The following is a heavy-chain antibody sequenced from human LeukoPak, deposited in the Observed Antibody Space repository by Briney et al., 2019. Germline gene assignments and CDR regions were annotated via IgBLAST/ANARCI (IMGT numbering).Heavy chain of an antibody. J-gene: IGHJ2*01. CDR2: ISAYNGNT. V-gene: IGHV1-18*01. D-gene: IGHD3-22*01. Sequence: ASVKVSCKASGYTFTSYGISWVRQAPGQGLEWMGWISAYNGNTNYAQKLQGRVTMTTDTSTSTAYMELSSLRSEDTAVYYCARENQETYYYDSSGYYDYWYFDLWGRGSLVTVSS. CDR3: ARENQETYYYDSSGYYDYWYFDL. CDR1: GYTFTSYG.